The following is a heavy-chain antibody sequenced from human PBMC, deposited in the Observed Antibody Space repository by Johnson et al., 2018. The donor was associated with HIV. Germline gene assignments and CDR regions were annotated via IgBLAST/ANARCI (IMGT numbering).Heavy chain of an antibody. CDR1: GFTFSSYG. CDR2: ISYDGSNK. V-gene: IGHV3-30*03. Sequence: QVQLVESGGGLVQPGGSLRLSCAASGFTFSSYGMHWVRQAPGKGLEWVAVISYDGSNKYYADSVKGRFTISRDNSKNTLYLQMDSLRAEDTAVYYCARDEPTDDAFDIWGQGTMVTVSS. CDR3: ARDEPTDDAFDI. J-gene: IGHJ3*02.